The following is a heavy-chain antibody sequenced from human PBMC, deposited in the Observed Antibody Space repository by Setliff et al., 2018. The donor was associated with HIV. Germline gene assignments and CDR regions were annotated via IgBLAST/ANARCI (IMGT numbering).Heavy chain of an antibody. Sequence: ASVKVSCKTSGDTFTSYDINWVRQAARHGLEGMGWMTPYSGNTVYAQKFQGKVSMTRNTSISTAYMELSSLRSEDTAVYYCARWGSYWTQFDYWGQGTLVTVSP. V-gene: IGHV1-8*02. D-gene: IGHD2-15*01. CDR3: ARWGSYWTQFDY. CDR1: GDTFTSYD. CDR2: MTPYSGNT. J-gene: IGHJ4*01.